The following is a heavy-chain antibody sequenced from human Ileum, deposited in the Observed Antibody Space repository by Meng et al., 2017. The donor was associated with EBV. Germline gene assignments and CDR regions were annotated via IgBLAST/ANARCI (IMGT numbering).Heavy chain of an antibody. V-gene: IGHV4-39*02. D-gene: IGHD4/OR15-4a*01. J-gene: IGHJ4*02. CDR1: GGSISSSYF. Sequence: QVLLQESGPGLVQPSETLAVTCTVSGGSISSSYFWGWIRQSPGKRLEWIGSVYYSGDTYYNPSLKSRVTISIDPSKNHITLNLNSVTDADTAVYYCARRFAALGADFDYWGQGALVTVSS. CDR2: VYYSGDT. CDR3: ARRFAALGADFDY.